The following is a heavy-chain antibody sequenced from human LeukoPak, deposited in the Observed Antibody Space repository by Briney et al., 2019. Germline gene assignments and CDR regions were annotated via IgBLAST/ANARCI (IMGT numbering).Heavy chain of an antibody. V-gene: IGHV4-34*01. D-gene: IGHD3-22*01. CDR2: INHSGST. CDR1: GGSFSGYY. CDR3: ARIRADYYDSSGYNAFDI. Sequence: PSETLSLTCAVYGGSFSGYYWSWIRQPPGKGLEWIGEINHSGSTNYNPSLKSRVTISVDTSKNQFSLKLSSVTAADTAVYYCARIRADYYDSSGYNAFDIWGQGTMVTVSS. J-gene: IGHJ3*02.